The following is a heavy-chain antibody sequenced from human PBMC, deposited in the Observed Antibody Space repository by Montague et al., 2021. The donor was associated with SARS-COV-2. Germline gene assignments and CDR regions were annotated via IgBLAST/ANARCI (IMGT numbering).Heavy chain of an antibody. CDR1: GYSFTSYG. V-gene: IGHV3-33*01. D-gene: IGHD2-15*01. Sequence: SGAEVKKPGESLRISCKGSGYSFTSYGMHWVRQAPGKGLEWVAVIWYDGSNKYYADSVKGRFTISRDNSKNTLYLQMNSLRAEDTAVYYCAGELLDAFDIWGQGTMVTVSS. CDR3: AGELLDAFDI. J-gene: IGHJ3*02. CDR2: IWYDGSNK.